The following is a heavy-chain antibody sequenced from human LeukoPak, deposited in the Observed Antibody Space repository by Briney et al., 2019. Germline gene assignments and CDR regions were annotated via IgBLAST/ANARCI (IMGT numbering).Heavy chain of an antibody. CDR3: ARDSISDIVVVPAALPDAFDI. D-gene: IGHD2-2*01. Sequence: ASVKVSCKASGYTFTSYGISWVRQAPGQGLEWMGWISAYNGNTNYAQKLQGRVTMTTDTSTSTAYMELRSLRSDDTAVYYCARDSISDIVVVPAALPDAFDIWGQGTMVTVSS. CDR2: ISAYNGNT. V-gene: IGHV1-18*01. CDR1: GYTFTSYG. J-gene: IGHJ3*02.